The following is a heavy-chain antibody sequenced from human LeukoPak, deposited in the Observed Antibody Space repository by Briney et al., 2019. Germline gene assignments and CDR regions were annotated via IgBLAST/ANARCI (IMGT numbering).Heavy chain of an antibody. Sequence: GESLKISCKGSGCSFTSYWIGWVRQMPGKGLEWMGIIYPGDSDTRYSPSFQGQVTISADKSISTAYLQWSSLKASDTAMYHCARSHYYAPPCFDYWGQGTLVTVSS. CDR2: IYPGDSDT. J-gene: IGHJ4*02. CDR1: GCSFTSYW. V-gene: IGHV5-51*01. CDR3: ARSHYYAPPCFDY. D-gene: IGHD3-10*01.